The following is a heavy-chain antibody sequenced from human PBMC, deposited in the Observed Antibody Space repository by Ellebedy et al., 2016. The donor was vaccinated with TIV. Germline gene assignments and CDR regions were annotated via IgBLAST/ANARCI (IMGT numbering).Heavy chain of an antibody. V-gene: IGHV4-61*01. Sequence: SETLSLTXTVSGGSVSSGSYYWSWIRQPPGKGLEWIGYIYYSGSTNYNPSLKSRVTISVDTSKNQFSLKLSSVTAADTAVYYCARDLYDFWSGYPATLYGMDVWGQGTTVTVSS. J-gene: IGHJ6*02. CDR2: IYYSGST. CDR1: GGSVSSGSYY. D-gene: IGHD3-3*01. CDR3: ARDLYDFWSGYPATLYGMDV.